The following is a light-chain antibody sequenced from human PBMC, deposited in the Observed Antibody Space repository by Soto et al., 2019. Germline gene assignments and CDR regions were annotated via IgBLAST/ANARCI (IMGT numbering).Light chain of an antibody. CDR1: SSGIGAYNY. CDR3: FSFTPDLTHG. V-gene: IGLV2-14*01. CDR2: EVS. J-gene: IGLJ1*01. Sequence: QSVLTQPASVSGSPGQSITISCTGSSSGIGAYNYVSWFQQYPGKAPKLIISEVSNRPSGVSNRFSGSKSGTAASLTISGLQTEDEADYFCFSFTPDLTHGFGTGTKVTVL.